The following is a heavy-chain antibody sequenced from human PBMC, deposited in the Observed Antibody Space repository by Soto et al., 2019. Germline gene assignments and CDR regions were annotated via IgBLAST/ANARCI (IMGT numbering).Heavy chain of an antibody. CDR1: GFTFSSYG. Sequence: QVQLVESGGGVVQPGRSLRLSCAASGFTFSSYGMHWVRQAPGKGLEWVASISSVGSNVYYGDSVKGRFTISRDNSKITLYLQMNSLRAEDTAVYYCAKDCTGPGSCEDYFDYWGQGNLVTVSS. J-gene: IGHJ4*02. CDR2: ISSVGSNV. D-gene: IGHD3-10*01. CDR3: AKDCTGPGSCEDYFDY. V-gene: IGHV3-30*18.